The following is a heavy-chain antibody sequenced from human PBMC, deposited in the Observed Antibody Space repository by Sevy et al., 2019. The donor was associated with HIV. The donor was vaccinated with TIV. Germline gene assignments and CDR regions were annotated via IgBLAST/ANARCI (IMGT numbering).Heavy chain of an antibody. Sequence: GGSLRLSCAASGFTVSSNYMSWVRQAPGKGLEWVSVIYSGGSTYYADSVKGRFTISRDNSKNTLYLQMNSLRAEDTAVYYCASLPHINYYYGMDVWGQGTTVTVFS. J-gene: IGHJ6*02. D-gene: IGHD2-21*01. V-gene: IGHV3-53*01. CDR3: ASLPHINYYYGMDV. CDR2: IYSGGST. CDR1: GFTVSSNY.